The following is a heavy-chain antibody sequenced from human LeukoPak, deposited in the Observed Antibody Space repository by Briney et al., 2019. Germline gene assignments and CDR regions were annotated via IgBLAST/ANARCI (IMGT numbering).Heavy chain of an antibody. V-gene: IGHV4-59*01. CDR2: IYYSGNT. J-gene: IGHJ3*02. D-gene: IGHD1-14*01. CDR1: GDSISNYY. Sequence: SETLSLTCTVSGDSISNYYWSWIRQPPGKGLEWIGYIYYSGNTDYNPSLKSRVTISVDTSKNQFSLRLNSVTAADTAVYYCARYRNEALFAFDIWGQGTMVTVPS. CDR3: ARYRNEALFAFDI.